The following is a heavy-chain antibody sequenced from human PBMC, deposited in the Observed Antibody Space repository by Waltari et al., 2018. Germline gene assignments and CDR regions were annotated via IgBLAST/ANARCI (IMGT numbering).Heavy chain of an antibody. Sequence: QVQLQESGPGLVKPSATLSLTCTVSGGPISSYYWSWIRQPPGKGLEWIGYIYYSGSTNYNPSLKSRVTISVDTSKNQFSLKLSSVTAADTAVYYCARQRSGVDAFDIWGQGTMVTVSS. D-gene: IGHD6-19*01. J-gene: IGHJ3*02. V-gene: IGHV4-59*08. CDR1: GGPISSYY. CDR3: ARQRSGVDAFDI. CDR2: IYYSGST.